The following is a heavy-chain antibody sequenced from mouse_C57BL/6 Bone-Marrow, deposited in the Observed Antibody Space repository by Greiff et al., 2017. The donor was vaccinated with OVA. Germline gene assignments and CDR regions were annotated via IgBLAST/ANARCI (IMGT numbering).Heavy chain of an antibody. D-gene: IGHD2-2*01. CDR2: IDPSDSYT. J-gene: IGHJ4*01. CDR1: GYTFTSYW. CDR3: AREAATKVTTPVYYAMDY. V-gene: IGHV1-50*01. Sequence: VQLKQPGAELVKPGASVKLSCKASGYTFTSYWMQWVKQRPGQGLEWIGEIDPSDSYTYYNQKFKGKATLTVDTSSSTAYMQLSSLTSEDSAVYYCAREAATKVTTPVYYAMDYWGQGTSVTVSS.